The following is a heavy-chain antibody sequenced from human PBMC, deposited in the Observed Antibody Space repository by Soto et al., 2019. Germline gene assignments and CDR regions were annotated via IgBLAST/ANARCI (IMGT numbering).Heavy chain of an antibody. V-gene: IGHV3-21*01. CDR1: GFTFSSYS. CDR3: ARDSPPITMVRGVIISAVDY. Sequence: GGSLRLSCAASGFTFSSYSMNWVRQAPGKGLEWVSSISSSSSYIYYADSVKGRFTISRDNAKNSLYLQMNSLRAEDTAVYYCARDSPPITMVRGVIISAVDYWGQGTLVTISS. CDR2: ISSSSSYI. J-gene: IGHJ4*02. D-gene: IGHD3-10*01.